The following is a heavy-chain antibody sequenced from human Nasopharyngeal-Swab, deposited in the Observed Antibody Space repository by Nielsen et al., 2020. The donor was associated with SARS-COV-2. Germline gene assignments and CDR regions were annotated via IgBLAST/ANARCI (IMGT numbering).Heavy chain of an antibody. Sequence: WIRQPPGKGLEWIGEIYHSGSTNYNPSLKSRVTISVDKSKNQFSLKLSSVTAADTAVYYCARRSWFRDIFDWSQGTLVTVSS. V-gene: IGHV4-4*02. CDR3: ARRSWFRDIFD. CDR2: IYHSGST. J-gene: IGHJ4*02. D-gene: IGHD3-10*01.